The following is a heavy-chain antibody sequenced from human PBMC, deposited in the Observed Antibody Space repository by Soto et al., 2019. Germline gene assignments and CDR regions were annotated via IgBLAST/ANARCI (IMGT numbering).Heavy chain of an antibody. D-gene: IGHD7-27*01. J-gene: IGHJ5*01. V-gene: IGHV4-39*01. CDR3: ARGRYCLTGRCFPDCFDS. CDR1: GVSISSSSYY. Sequence: PSGTLSLTCTLSGVSISSSSYYWGWIRQPPGKGLEWIGSIYYSWISYYNPSLKSRVAISVDTSRRQFSLNVTSVTGADTAVYFCARGRYCLTGRCFPDCFDSWGQGALVTVSS. CDR2: IYYSWIS.